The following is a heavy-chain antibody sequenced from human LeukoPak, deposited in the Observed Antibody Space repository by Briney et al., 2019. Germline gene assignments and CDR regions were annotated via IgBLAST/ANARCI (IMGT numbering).Heavy chain of an antibody. V-gene: IGHV3-48*04. CDR2: ISSSSSTI. Sequence: GGSLRLSCAASGFTFSSYSMNWVRQAPGKGLEWVSSISSSSSTIYYADSVKGRFTISRDNAKNSLYLQMNSLRAEDTAVYYCASFGAGPGANPYWGQGTLVTVSS. CDR1: GFTFSSYS. J-gene: IGHJ4*02. D-gene: IGHD1-26*01. CDR3: ASFGAGPGANPY.